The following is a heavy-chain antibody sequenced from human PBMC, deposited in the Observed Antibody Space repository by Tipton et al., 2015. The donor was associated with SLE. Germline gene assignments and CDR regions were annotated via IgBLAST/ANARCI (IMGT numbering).Heavy chain of an antibody. CDR3: AREKWDAFDI. CDR1: GGSISSHY. D-gene: IGHD2-8*01. Sequence: TLSLTCTVSGGSISSHYWSWIRQPPGKGLEWIGYIYTSGSTNYNPSLKSRVTISVDTSKNQFSLKLSSVTAADTAVYYCAREKWDAFDIWGQGTMVTVSS. V-gene: IGHV4-4*09. CDR2: IYTSGST. J-gene: IGHJ3*02.